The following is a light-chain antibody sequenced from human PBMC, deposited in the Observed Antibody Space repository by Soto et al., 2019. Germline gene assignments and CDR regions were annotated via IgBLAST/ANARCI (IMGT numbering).Light chain of an antibody. CDR1: QSVSSN. Sequence: EILMTQSPSTLSVSPGERATLSCRAGQSVSSNLAWYQQKPGQAPRLLISGASTSAPVIPASFFRSSSCAKYTLLASSLQYEDFAAYYCQQHNNWPPWTFGQGTKVDIK. CDR2: GAS. J-gene: IGKJ1*01. CDR3: QQHNNWPPWT. V-gene: IGKV3-15*01.